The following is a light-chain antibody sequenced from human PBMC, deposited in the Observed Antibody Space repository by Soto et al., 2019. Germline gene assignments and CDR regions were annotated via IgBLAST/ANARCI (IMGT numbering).Light chain of an antibody. V-gene: IGLV1-44*01. CDR2: IND. Sequence: QSVLTQSPSASGAPGQRVTISCSGGSSNIGSNTVNWYQQLPETAPKLLIYINDQRPSGVPDRFSGSKSGTSASLAISGLQAEDEADYYCSSYISSSTLVFGTGTKVTVL. CDR3: SSYISSSTLV. CDR1: SSNIGSNT. J-gene: IGLJ1*01.